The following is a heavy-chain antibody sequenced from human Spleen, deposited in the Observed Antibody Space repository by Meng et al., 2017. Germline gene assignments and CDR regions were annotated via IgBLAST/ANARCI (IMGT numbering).Heavy chain of an antibody. D-gene: IGHD5-12*01. J-gene: IGHJ4*02. V-gene: IGHV4-59*12. CDR1: IYSISNGYY. CDR3: ARGYSGYYWYY. CDR2: IYYSGST. Sequence: SETLSLTCTVSIYSISNGYYWGWIRQPPGKGLEWIGYIYYSGSTNYNPSLKSRVTISVDTSKNQFSLKLSSVTAADTAVYFCARGYSGYYWYYWGQGTLVTVSS.